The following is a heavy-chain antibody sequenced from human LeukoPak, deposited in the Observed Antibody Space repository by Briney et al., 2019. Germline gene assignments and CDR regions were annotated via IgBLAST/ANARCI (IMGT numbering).Heavy chain of an antibody. J-gene: IGHJ4*02. CDR3: ARNPPRYFN. CDR2: MSYDGSDK. V-gene: IGHV3-30*03. D-gene: IGHD1-26*01. Sequence: GGSLRLSCAASGFTFSNYGMHWVRQAPGKGLEWVAVMSYDGSDKYYADSVKGRFTISRDNSKNTLYLQMNSLRAEDTAVYYCARNPPRYFNWGQGTLVTVSS. CDR1: GFTFSNYG.